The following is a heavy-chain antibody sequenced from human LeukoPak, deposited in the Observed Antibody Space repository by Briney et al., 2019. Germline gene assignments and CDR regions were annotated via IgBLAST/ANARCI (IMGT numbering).Heavy chain of an antibody. V-gene: IGHV1-46*01. J-gene: IGHJ4*02. CDR1: GYTFTSHY. CDR3: ARQGGYSSAIGMGY. D-gene: IGHD6-19*01. CDR2: INPSGGST. Sequence: ASVTVSCTASGYTFTSHYMYWVRQAPGQGLEWMGVINPSGGSTTYAQKFQGRVTLTRDTSTRTVYMELRSLRSDDTAVYYCARQGGYSSAIGMGYWGQGTLVTVSS.